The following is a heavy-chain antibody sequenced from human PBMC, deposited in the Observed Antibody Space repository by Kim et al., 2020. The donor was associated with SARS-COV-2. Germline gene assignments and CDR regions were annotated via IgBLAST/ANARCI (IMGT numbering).Heavy chain of an antibody. CDR1: GAPISDYD. J-gene: IGHJ6*02. V-gene: IGHV4-59*13. CDR3: ARDRAGDV. Sequence: SETLSLTCTVSGAPISDYDWSWIRQSPGKRLEWIGYFYYTGSTNYNPSLKSRVSISVDSSKNQFSLQLSSVTAADTAIYYCARDRAGDVWGQGTTVTVSS. D-gene: IGHD6-19*01. CDR2: FYYTGST.